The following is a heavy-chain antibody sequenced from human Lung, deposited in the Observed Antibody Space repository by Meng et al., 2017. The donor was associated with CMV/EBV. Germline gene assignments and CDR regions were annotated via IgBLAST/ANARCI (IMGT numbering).Heavy chain of an antibody. J-gene: IGHJ3*02. V-gene: IGHV3-74*01. Sequence: SCAASWFTFSSYWMHWVRQAPGKGLVWVGRINSDGSSTSYADSVKGRFTISRDNAKNTRYLQINSLRAEDTAVYYCASVYISARIQNLFPAFDIWGQGXMVTVSS. CDR3: ASVYISARIQNLFPAFDI. CDR1: WFTFSSYW. D-gene: IGHD6-6*01. CDR2: INSDGSST.